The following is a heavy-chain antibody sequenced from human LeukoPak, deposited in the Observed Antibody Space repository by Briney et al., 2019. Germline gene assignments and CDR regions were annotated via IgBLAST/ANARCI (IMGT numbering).Heavy chain of an antibody. CDR1: GYTFTSYY. J-gene: IGHJ4*02. V-gene: IGHV1-46*01. D-gene: IGHD1-14*01. CDR3: ARGGPDTTRDFRYFDY. Sequence: ASVKVSCKASGYTFTSYYMHWVRQAPGQGLEWMGIINPSGGSTSYAQKFQGRVTMTRDTSTSTVYMELSSPRSEDTAVYYCARGGPDTTRDFRYFDYWGQGTLVTVSS. CDR2: INPSGGST.